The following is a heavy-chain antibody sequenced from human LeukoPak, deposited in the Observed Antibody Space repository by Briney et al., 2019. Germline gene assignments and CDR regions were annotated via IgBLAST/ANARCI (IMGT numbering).Heavy chain of an antibody. CDR3: ARSGRSSYYYYYYMDV. CDR1: GFTFSSYA. V-gene: IGHV3-30*04. Sequence: GGSLRLSCAASGFTFSSYAMHWVRQAPGKGLEWVAVISYDGSNKYYADSVKGRFTISRDNSKNTLYLQMNSLRAEDTAVYYCARSGRSSYYYYYYMDVWGKGTTVTVSS. J-gene: IGHJ6*03. CDR2: ISYDGSNK.